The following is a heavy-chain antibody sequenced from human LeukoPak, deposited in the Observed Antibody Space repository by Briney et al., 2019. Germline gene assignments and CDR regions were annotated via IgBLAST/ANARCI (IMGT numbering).Heavy chain of an antibody. CDR2: IFSGGGT. CDR1: DFTVRNNY. CDR3: ARWTTLHFDY. J-gene: IGHJ4*02. D-gene: IGHD4-17*01. V-gene: IGHV3-53*01. Sequence: PGGSLRLSCAASDFTVRNNYMSWVRQAPGEGLEWVSLIFSGGGTYYADSVKGRFTISRDNSKNTLYLQMNSLRAEDTAVYYCARWTTLHFDYWGQGTLVTVSS.